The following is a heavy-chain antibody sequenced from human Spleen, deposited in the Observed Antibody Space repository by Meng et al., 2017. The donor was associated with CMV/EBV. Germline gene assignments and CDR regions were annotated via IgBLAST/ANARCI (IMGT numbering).Heavy chain of an antibody. V-gene: IGHV1-46*01. CDR3: AREWNQYHTSGYYMY. Sequence: ASVKVSCKASGYSFTTYFVHWVRQAPGQGLEWMGIINPNGGSASYPQKFQGRVTMTRDTSMSTVYMELSSLTSEDTAIYYCAREWNQYHTSGYYMYWGQGTLVTVSS. CDR2: INPNGGSA. D-gene: IGHD3-22*01. J-gene: IGHJ4*02. CDR1: GYSFTTYF.